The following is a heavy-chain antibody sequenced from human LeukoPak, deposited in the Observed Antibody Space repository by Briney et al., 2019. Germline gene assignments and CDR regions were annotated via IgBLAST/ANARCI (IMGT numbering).Heavy chain of an antibody. Sequence: PSETLSLTCTVSGGSIIGSTSYWGWIRQPPGKGLDWIGIINYSGSTYYNPSLRSRVTISVDTSKNQFSLRLSSVTAADTAVYYCARRNSMVASLGYWGQGTLVTVSS. CDR1: GGSIIGSTSY. CDR3: ARRNSMVASLGY. CDR2: INYSGST. V-gene: IGHV4-39*01. D-gene: IGHD5-12*01. J-gene: IGHJ4*02.